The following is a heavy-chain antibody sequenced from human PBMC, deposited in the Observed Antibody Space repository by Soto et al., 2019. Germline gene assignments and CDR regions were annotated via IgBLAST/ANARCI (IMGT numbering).Heavy chain of an antibody. Sequence: GGSLRLSCAASGFTLSSYDLNWVRQAPGKGLEWVSSISSASTYIYYADSLKGRFTISRDNAKNSLYLQMNSLRAEDTAVYYCAREGSYWNDVGPDWGQGTLVTVSS. CDR3: AREGSYWNDVGPD. CDR1: GFTLSSYD. CDR2: ISSASTYI. D-gene: IGHD1-1*01. V-gene: IGHV3-21*01. J-gene: IGHJ4*02.